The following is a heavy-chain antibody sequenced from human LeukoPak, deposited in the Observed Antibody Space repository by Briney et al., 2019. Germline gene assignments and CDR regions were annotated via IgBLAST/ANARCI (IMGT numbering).Heavy chain of an antibody. CDR3: AREDSSGYQPFDY. CDR1: GYTFTSYG. J-gene: IGHJ4*02. CDR2: ISAYNGNT. D-gene: IGHD3-22*01. Sequence: ASVKVSCKASGYTFTSYGISWVRQAPGQGLEWMGWISAYNGNTNYAQKLQGRVTMTTDTSTSTVYRELRSLRSDDTAVYYCAREDSSGYQPFDYWGQGTLVTVSS. V-gene: IGHV1-18*01.